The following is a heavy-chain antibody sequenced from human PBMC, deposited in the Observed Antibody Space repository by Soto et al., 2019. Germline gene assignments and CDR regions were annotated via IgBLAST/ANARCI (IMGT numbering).Heavy chain of an antibody. Sequence: QVQLVESGGGVVQPGRSLRLSCAASGFTFSSYAMHWVRQAPGKGLEWVAVISYDGSNKYYADSVEGRFTLSRDSSKNTFLQMNSLRAEDTAVYYCARDRRFNDFSSGYLDQYYGMDVWGQGTTVTVAS. D-gene: IGHD3-3*01. CDR3: ARDRRFNDFSSGYLDQYYGMDV. J-gene: IGHJ6*02. CDR1: GFTFSSYA. CDR2: ISYDGSNK. V-gene: IGHV3-30*04.